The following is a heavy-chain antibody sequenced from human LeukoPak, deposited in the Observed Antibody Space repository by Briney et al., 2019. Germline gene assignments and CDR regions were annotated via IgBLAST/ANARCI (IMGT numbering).Heavy chain of an antibody. D-gene: IGHD3-22*01. V-gene: IGHV3-74*01. J-gene: IGHJ4*01. Sequence: PGGSLRLSCAGSGFSFSAYWMHWVRQLPGKGLVWVSRINSDGSSISYADSVKGRFTISRDNAKNTLYLQMNSLRLEDTAVYYCARLRGYYDSSDHWGHRTLFSVSS. CDR1: GFSFSAYW. CDR3: ARLRGYYDSSDH. CDR2: INSDGSSI.